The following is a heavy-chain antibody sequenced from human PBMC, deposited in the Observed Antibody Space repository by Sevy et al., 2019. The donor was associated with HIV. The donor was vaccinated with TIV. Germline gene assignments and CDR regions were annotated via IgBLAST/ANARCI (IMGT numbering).Heavy chain of an antibody. CDR2: ISGNGVST. V-gene: IGHV3-23*01. Sequence: GGSLRLSCTASGFTFRNFAMSWVRQAPGKGLEWVSTISGNGVSTYYVDSVKGRFTISSDNSKNTLYLEMNSLRAEDTAVYYCAKGTLVVPTVIYYYYGMSVWGQGTTVTVSS. CDR3: AKGTLVVPTVIYYYYGMSV. J-gene: IGHJ6*02. CDR1: GFTFRNFA. D-gene: IGHD2-2*02.